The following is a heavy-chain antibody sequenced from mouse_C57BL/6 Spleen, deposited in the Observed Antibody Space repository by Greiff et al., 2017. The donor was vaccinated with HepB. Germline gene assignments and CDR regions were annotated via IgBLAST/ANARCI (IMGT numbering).Heavy chain of an antibody. CDR2: INPNNGGT. CDR1: GYTFTDYN. V-gene: IGHV1-22*01. CDR3: ARTGYGSRGYAMDY. J-gene: IGHJ4*01. Sequence: LVEPGASVKMSCKASGYTFTDYNMHWVKQSHGKSLEWIGYINPNNGGTSYNQKFKGKATLTVNKSSSTAYMELRSLTSEDSAVYYCARTGYGSRGYAMDYWGQGTSVTVSS. D-gene: IGHD1-1*01.